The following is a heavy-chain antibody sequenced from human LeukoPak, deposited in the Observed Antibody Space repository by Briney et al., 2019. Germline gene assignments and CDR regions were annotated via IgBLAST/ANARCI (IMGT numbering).Heavy chain of an antibody. CDR3: ARGTGAYFYRMDV. D-gene: IGHD7-27*01. CDR1: GVPFSNYW. CDR2: IKQDGSET. J-gene: IGHJ6*02. Sequence: GRSLRLSCAAAGVPFSNYWMSWVRQAPGKGLEWVANIKQDGSETHYAGSVEGRFTISRDNAKNSLYLQMNSLRAEDTAVYYCARGTGAYFYRMDVWGQGTTVTVSS. V-gene: IGHV3-7*05.